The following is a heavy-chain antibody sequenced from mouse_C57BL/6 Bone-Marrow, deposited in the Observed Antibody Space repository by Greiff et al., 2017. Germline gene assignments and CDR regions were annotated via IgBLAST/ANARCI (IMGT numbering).Heavy chain of an antibody. D-gene: IGHD2-4*01. Sequence: VQLKQSGPELVKPGASVKISCKASGYSFTGYYMNWVKQSPEKSLEWIGEINPSTGGTTYNQKFKAKATLTVDKSSSTAYMQLKSLTSEDSAVYYCARSDYAFDYWGQGTTLTVSS. V-gene: IGHV1-42*01. J-gene: IGHJ2*01. CDR3: ARSDYAFDY. CDR1: GYSFTGYY. CDR2: INPSTGGT.